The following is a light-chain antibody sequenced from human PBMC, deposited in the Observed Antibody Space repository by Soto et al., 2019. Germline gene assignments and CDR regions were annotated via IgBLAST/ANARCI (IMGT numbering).Light chain of an antibody. J-gene: IGKJ1*01. V-gene: IGKV3-20*01. Sequence: EIVLTQSPGTLSLAPGEIATLSWRASQSVSGSYLAWYQQKPGQAPRLLIYGASNRATGIPDRFSGSGSGTDFTLTISRLEPEDFAVYYCQQYGSSPLTFGQGTKVDIK. CDR3: QQYGSSPLT. CDR1: QSVSGSY. CDR2: GAS.